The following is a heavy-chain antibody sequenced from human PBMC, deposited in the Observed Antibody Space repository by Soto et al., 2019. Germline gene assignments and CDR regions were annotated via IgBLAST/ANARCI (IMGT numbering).Heavy chain of an antibody. D-gene: IGHD6-19*01. J-gene: IGHJ4*02. CDR2: ISPGDDVT. CDR3: ARDWRYSSGLDY. Sequence: QVQLVQSGAEVMRPGASVKVSCKASGFTFTTFFMHCLRQAPGQGLEWMGIISPGDDVTAYAEKFKGRVTVTKDTSTTTLYMELSSLSSEDTAVYYCARDWRYSSGLDYWGQGTLVTVSS. CDR1: GFTFTTFF. V-gene: IGHV1-46*01.